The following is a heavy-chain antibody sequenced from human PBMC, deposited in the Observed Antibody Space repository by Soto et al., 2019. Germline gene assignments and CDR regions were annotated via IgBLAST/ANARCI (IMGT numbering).Heavy chain of an antibody. CDR3: ASGSYYCGSGSYDY. CDR2: IYYSGST. Sequence: PSETLSLTCTVSGGSVSSGSYYWSWIRQPPGKGLEWIGYIYYSGSTNYNPSLKSRVTISVDTSKNQFSLKLSSVTAADTAVYYCASGSYYCGSGSYDYWGQGTLVTVSS. V-gene: IGHV4-61*01. D-gene: IGHD3-10*01. CDR1: GGSVSSGSYY. J-gene: IGHJ4*02.